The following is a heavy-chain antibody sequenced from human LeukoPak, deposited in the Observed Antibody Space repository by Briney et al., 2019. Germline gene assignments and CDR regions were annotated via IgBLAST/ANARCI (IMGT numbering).Heavy chain of an antibody. D-gene: IGHD3-3*01. J-gene: IGHJ6*02. V-gene: IGHV4-59*01. CDR2: IYYSGST. CDR3: ARGGPDFWSGYRLYGMDV. Sequence: PSETLSLTCTVSGGSISSYYWSWVRQPPGKGLEWNGYIYYSGSTNYNPSLKSRVTISVDTSKNQFSLKLSSVTAAGTAVYYCARGGPDFWSGYRLYGMDVWGQGTTVTVSS. CDR1: GGSISSYY.